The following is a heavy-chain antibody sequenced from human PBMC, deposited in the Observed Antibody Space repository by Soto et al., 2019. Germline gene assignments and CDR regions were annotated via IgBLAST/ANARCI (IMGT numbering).Heavy chain of an antibody. Sequence: QVQLQESGPGLVKPSQTLSLTCTVSGGSISSGGYYWSWIRQHPGKGLEWIGYIYYSGSTYYNPSLKCRVTISVDTSKNQFSLKLSSVTAADTAVYYCAREAHDYGDYGGFDPWGQGTLVTVSS. V-gene: IGHV4-31*03. CDR1: GGSISSGGYY. J-gene: IGHJ5*02. CDR3: AREAHDYGDYGGFDP. D-gene: IGHD4-17*01. CDR2: IYYSGST.